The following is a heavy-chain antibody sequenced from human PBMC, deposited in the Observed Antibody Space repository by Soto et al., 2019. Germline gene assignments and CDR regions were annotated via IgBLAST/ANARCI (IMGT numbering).Heavy chain of an antibody. V-gene: IGHV3-74*01. D-gene: IGHD3-16*01. CDR3: ARDDYDYVWGSPPFDYYGMDV. Sequence: GGSLRLSCAASGFTFSSYWMHWVRQAPGKGLVWVSRINSDGSSTSYADSVKGRFTISRDNAKNTLYLQMNSLRAEDTAVYYCARDDYDYVWGSPPFDYYGMDVWGQGTTVTVSS. CDR1: GFTFSSYW. J-gene: IGHJ6*02. CDR2: INSDGSST.